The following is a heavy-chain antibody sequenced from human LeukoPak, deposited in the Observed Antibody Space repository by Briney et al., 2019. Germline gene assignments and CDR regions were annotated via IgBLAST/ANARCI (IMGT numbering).Heavy chain of an antibody. V-gene: IGHV4-4*02. Sequence: PSGTLSLTCAVSGGSISSSNWWSWVRQPPGKGLEWIGEIYHSGSTNYNPSLKSRVTISVDKSKNQFSLKLSSVTAADTAVYYCATKTIVTYYYDSSGYLPGNNWYFDLWGRGTLVTVSS. J-gene: IGHJ2*01. CDR2: IYHSGST. CDR1: GGSISSSNW. D-gene: IGHD3-22*01. CDR3: ATKTIVTYYYDSSGYLPGNNWYFDL.